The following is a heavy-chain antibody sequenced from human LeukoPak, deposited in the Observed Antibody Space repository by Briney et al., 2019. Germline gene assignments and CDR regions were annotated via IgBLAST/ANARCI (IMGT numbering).Heavy chain of an antibody. V-gene: IGHV3-66*01. Sequence: GGSLRLSRAASGFTVSSNYMSWVRQAPGKGLEWVSVIYSGGSTYYADSVKGRFTISRDNSKNTLYLQMNSLRAEDTAVYYCARDRKNRGAFDIWGQGTMVTVSS. D-gene: IGHD1-14*01. CDR2: IYSGGST. CDR1: GFTVSSNY. J-gene: IGHJ3*02. CDR3: ARDRKNRGAFDI.